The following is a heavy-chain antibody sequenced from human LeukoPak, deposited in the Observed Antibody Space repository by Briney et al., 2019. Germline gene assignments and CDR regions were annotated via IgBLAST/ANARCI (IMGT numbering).Heavy chain of an antibody. CDR3: AKDSESYGDYSFDY. Sequence: TGGSLRLSCAASGFTFSSYGMHWVRQAPGKGLEWVAFIRYDGSNKYYADPVKGRFTISRDNSKNTLYLQMNSLRAEDTAVYYCAKDSESYGDYSFDYWGQGTLVTVSS. V-gene: IGHV3-30*02. CDR1: GFTFSSYG. CDR2: IRYDGSNK. D-gene: IGHD4-17*01. J-gene: IGHJ4*02.